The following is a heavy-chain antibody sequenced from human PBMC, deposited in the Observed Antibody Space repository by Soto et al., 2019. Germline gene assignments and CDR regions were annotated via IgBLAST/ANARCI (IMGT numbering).Heavy chain of an antibody. J-gene: IGHJ5*02. CDR3: AKNGGSSSGWFDP. Sequence: GGSLRLSCAASGFTFSSYGMHWVRQAPGKGLEWVAVISYDGSNKYYADSVKGRFTISRDNSKNTLYLQMNSLRAEDTAVYYCAKNGGSSSGWFDPWGQGTLVTVSS. V-gene: IGHV3-30*18. CDR2: ISYDGSNK. D-gene: IGHD6-6*01. CDR1: GFTFSSYG.